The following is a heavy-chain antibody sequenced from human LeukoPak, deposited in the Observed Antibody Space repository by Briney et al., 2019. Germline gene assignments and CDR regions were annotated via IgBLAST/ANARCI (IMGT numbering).Heavy chain of an antibody. D-gene: IGHD1-26*01. CDR3: AREPYSGSYP. V-gene: IGHV3-48*01. Sequence: GGSLRLSCAASGFTFSSYSMNWVRQAPGKGLEWVSYISSSSSTIYYADSVKGRFTISRDNAKNSLYLQMNSLRAEDTAVYYCAREPYSGSYPWGQGILVTVSS. CDR1: GFTFSSYS. J-gene: IGHJ5*02. CDR2: ISSSSSTI.